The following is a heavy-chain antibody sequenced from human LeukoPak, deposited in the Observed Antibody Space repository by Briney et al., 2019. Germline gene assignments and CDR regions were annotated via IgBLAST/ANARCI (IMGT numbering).Heavy chain of an antibody. D-gene: IGHD1-1*01. V-gene: IGHV3-30*18. CDR3: AKDLSRGVWNDFFDAFDI. J-gene: IGHJ3*02. CDR1: GFTLSSYG. CDR2: ISYDGSNK. Sequence: GGSLRLSCAASGFTLSSYGMHWVRQAPGKGLEWVAVISYDGSNKYYADSVKGRFTISRDNSKNTLYLQMNSLRAEDTAVYYCAKDLSRGVWNDFFDAFDIWGQGTMVTVSS.